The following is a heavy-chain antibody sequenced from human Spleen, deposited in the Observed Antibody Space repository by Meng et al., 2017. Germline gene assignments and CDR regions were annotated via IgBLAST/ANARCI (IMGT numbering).Heavy chain of an antibody. D-gene: IGHD3-22*01. CDR3: AKGKHSSAWDLFDY. J-gene: IGHJ4*02. Sequence: GGSLRLFCAVSGFTFSSYAMNWVRQAPGRGLEWVSSIGVRNFRTFYAYADSVKGRFTISRDNSNSTLYLQMNSLRAEDTAVYYCAKGKHSSAWDLFDYWGQGTLVTVSS. CDR1: GFTFSSYA. V-gene: IGHV3-23*01. CDR2: IGVRNFRT.